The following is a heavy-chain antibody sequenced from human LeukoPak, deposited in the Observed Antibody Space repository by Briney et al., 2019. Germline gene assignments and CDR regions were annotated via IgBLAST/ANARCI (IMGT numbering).Heavy chain of an antibody. CDR2: FYISGNT. D-gene: IGHD6-19*01. Sequence: PSETLSLTCTASGGYNSSGSTCWSWVRQPVGKGLEWIGRFYISGNTNYNPSLKNRVTISVDTSENQFSLKMDSVTAADTAVYYCAGAPYRSDRVSPAHFDYWGQGILVTVSS. CDR3: AGAPYRSDRVSPAHFDY. V-gene: IGHV4-61*02. CDR1: GGYNSSGSTC. J-gene: IGHJ4*02.